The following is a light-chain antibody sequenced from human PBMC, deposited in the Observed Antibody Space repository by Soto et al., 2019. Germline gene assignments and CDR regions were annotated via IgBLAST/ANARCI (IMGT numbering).Light chain of an antibody. V-gene: IGLV1-51*01. CDR1: SSNIGNNY. J-gene: IGLJ1*01. CDR2: DNN. CDR3: GTWDGDSYV. Sequence: QSVLTQSPSASAAPGQKVTISCSGGSSNIGNNYVCWYHQLPGTAPKVLIYDNNKRPSGIADRFSGSKSGTSATLAITGLQTGDEGDYYCGTWDGDSYVFGTGTKVTVL.